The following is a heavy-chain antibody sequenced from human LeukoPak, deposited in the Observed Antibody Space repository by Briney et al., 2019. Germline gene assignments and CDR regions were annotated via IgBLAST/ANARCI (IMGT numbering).Heavy chain of an antibody. D-gene: IGHD5-18*01. CDR1: GYSFTNYW. Sequence: GESLKISCKGSGYSFTNYWIGWVRQLPGKGLEWMGIIYPGDSDTRYSPSFHGQVTTSADKSISTAYLQWSSLRASDTAMYYCARPTRRGYSYGYLYWGQGTLVTVSS. J-gene: IGHJ4*02. CDR2: IYPGDSDT. CDR3: ARPTRRGYSYGYLY. V-gene: IGHV5-51*01.